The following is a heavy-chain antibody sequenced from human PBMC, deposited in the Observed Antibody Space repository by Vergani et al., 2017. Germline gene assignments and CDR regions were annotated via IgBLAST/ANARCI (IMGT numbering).Heavy chain of an antibody. CDR1: GGSISSSSYY. V-gene: IGHV4-39*01. CDR2: IYYSGST. CDR3: ARQGWELLRTFFDY. D-gene: IGHD1-26*01. J-gene: IGHJ4*02. Sequence: QLQLQESGPGLVKPSETLSLTCTVSGGSISSSSYYWGWIRQPPGKGLEWIGSIYYSGSTYYNPSLKSRVTISVDTSKNQFSLKLSSVTAADTAVYYCARQGWELLRTFFDYWGQGTLVTVSS.